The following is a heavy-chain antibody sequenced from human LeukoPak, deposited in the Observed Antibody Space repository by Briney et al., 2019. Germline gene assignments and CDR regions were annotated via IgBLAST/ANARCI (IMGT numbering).Heavy chain of an antibody. CDR1: GGAFSSYA. D-gene: IGHD1-1*01. Sequence: SVKVSCKAAGGAFSSYAFSWVRQAPGQGLEWMGGLIPMFRTPNYAQKFLGRVTITTDESTSTAYMELTSLGADDTAVYYCARDSTGATWQLDYWGQGTLVTVSS. V-gene: IGHV1-69*05. CDR2: LIPMFRTP. CDR3: ARDSTGATWQLDY. J-gene: IGHJ4*02.